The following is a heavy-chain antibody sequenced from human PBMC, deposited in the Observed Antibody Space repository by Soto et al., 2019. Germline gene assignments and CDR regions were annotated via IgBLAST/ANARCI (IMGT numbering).Heavy chain of an antibody. V-gene: IGHV3-30*09. CDR3: ARVPH. CDR2: ISYDGSNK. CDR1: GFTFSSYA. Sequence: QVQLVESGGGVVQPGRSLRLSCSASGFTFSSYAMHWVRQAPGKGLEWVAIISYDGSNKYYAVSVKGRFAISRDNSKNTMYLQMNSLRAEDTAVYYLARVPHWGQGTLVNVSS. J-gene: IGHJ4*02.